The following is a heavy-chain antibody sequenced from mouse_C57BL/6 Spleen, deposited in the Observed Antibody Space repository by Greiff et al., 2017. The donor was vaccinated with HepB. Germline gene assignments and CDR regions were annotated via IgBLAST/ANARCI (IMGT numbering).Heavy chain of an antibody. CDR2: IYPGDGDT. J-gene: IGHJ4*01. CDR3: ARTGVQGLYYYAMDY. CDR1: GYAFSSYW. Sequence: VQLQESGAELVKPGASVKISCKASGYAFSSYWMNWVKQRPGKGLEWIGQIYPGDGDTNYNGKFKGKATLTADKSSSTAYMQLSSLTSEDSAVYFCARTGVQGLYYYAMDYWGQGTSVTVSS. D-gene: IGHD5-1*01. V-gene: IGHV1-80*01.